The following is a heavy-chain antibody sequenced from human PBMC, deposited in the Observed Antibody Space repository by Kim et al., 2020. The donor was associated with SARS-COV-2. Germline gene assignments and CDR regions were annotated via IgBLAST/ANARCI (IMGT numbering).Heavy chain of an antibody. CDR3: ARIVGGGDWFDP. CDR1: GGSFSGYY. J-gene: IGHJ5*02. D-gene: IGHD1-26*01. Sequence: SETLSLTCAVYGGSFSGYYWSWIRQPPGKGLEWIGEINHSGSTNYNPSLKSRVTISVDTSKNQFSLKLSSVTAADTAVYYCARIVGGGDWFDPWGQGTLVTVSS. CDR2: INHSGST. V-gene: IGHV4-34*01.